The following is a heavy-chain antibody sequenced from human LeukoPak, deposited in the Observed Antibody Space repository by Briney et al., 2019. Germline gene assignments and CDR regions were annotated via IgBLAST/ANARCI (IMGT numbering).Heavy chain of an antibody. CDR1: GLTFSNYG. V-gene: IGHV3-23*01. J-gene: IGHJ4*02. Sequence: GGSLRLSCAASGLTFSNYGLSWVRQAPGKGLEWVSGITGSGGSTYYADSVKGRFTISRDNSKNTLYLQMNSLRAEDTAMYYCARIPAGGWGQGTLVTVSS. D-gene: IGHD3-10*01. CDR3: ARIPAGG. CDR2: ITGSGGST.